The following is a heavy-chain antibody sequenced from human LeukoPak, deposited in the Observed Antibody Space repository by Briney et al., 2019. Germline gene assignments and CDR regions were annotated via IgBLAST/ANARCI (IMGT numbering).Heavy chain of an antibody. Sequence: PGGSLRLSCATSGFTFSSYEMNWVRQAPGKGLEWVSYISSSGSTIYYADSVKGRFTISRDNAKNSLYLQMNSLRAEDTAVYHCARFSLDSSWYLGDYWGQGTLVTVSS. V-gene: IGHV3-48*03. CDR1: GFTFSSYE. J-gene: IGHJ4*02. CDR2: ISSSGSTI. D-gene: IGHD6-13*01. CDR3: ARFSLDSSWYLGDY.